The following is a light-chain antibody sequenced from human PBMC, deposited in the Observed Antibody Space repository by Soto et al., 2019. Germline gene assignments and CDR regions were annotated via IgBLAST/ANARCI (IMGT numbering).Light chain of an antibody. CDR2: EDK. V-gene: IGLV6-57*01. Sequence: NFMLTQPHSVSESPGKTVTISCTRSSGSIASNYVQWYQQRPGSSPTTVIYEDKQRPSGVPDRFSGSIDSSSNSASLTISGLKTEDEADYYCQSYDSSSSWVFGGGTKVTVL. CDR3: QSYDSSSSWV. J-gene: IGLJ3*02. CDR1: SGSIASNY.